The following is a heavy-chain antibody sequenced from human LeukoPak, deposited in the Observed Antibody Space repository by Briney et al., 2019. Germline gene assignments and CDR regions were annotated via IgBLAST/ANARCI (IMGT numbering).Heavy chain of an antibody. CDR1: GGSISSGDYY. V-gene: IGHV4-30-4*01. Sequence: SQTLSLTCTVSGGSISSGDYYWSGIRQPPGKGLEWIGYIYYNGSTYYNPSLKSRVTISVDTSKNQFSLKLSSVTAADTAVYYCARGELDILTGNNWFDPWGQGTLVTVSS. CDR3: ARGELDILTGNNWFDP. D-gene: IGHD3-9*01. CDR2: IYYNGST. J-gene: IGHJ5*02.